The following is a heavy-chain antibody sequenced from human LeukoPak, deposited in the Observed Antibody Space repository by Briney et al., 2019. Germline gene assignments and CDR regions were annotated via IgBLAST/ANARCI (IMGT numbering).Heavy chain of an antibody. Sequence: PGGSLRLSCAASGFTFSGYSMNWVRQAPGKGLEWLSYISSSSNAIHYADSVKGRFTISRDKTKNSLYLQMNDLRDEDTAVHFCARDQDRSTESYGMDGWGQGTTVTVSS. CDR2: ISSSSNAI. J-gene: IGHJ6*01. CDR1: GFTFSGYS. V-gene: IGHV3-48*02. CDR3: ARDQDRSTESYGMDG. D-gene: IGHD2/OR15-2a*01.